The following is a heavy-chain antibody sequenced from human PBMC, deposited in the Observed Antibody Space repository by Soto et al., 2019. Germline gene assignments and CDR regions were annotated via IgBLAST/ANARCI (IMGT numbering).Heavy chain of an antibody. V-gene: IGHV4-34*01. J-gene: IGHJ4*02. CDR3: GIKRAYSSRWYRLDY. CDR1: GGSFSGYY. CDR2: INHSGRT. D-gene: IGHD6-13*01. Sequence: QVQLQQWGAGLLKPSETLSLTCAVYGGSFSGYYWSWIRQPPGKGLEWIGEINHSGRTNYNPSLKSRGTISVNTSKNQFSLKLSSVTAADAAGDYCGIKRAYSSRWYRLDYLGQGTLVTVSS.